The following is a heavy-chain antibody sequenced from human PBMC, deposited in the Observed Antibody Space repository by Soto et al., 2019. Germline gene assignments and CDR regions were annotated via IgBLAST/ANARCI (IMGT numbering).Heavy chain of an antibody. D-gene: IGHD2-8*01. V-gene: IGHV4-4*02. Sequence: SETLSLTCAVSGDSISSVNWWSWVRQSPGQGLEWIGDIYHTGITNYNPSLQSRVTISVDKSKNEFSLNLTSVTAADTAVYYCAGSPGYFTISSFDPWGQGTLVTVSS. J-gene: IGHJ5*02. CDR1: GDSISSVNW. CDR3: AGSPGYFTISSFDP. CDR2: IYHTGIT.